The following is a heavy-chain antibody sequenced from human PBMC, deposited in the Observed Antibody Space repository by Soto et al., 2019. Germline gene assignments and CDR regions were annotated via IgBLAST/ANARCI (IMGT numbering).Heavy chain of an antibody. V-gene: IGHV1-18*01. D-gene: IGHD3-3*01. CDR2: ISAYDGKS. CDR3: ARDPHEFWTSYWFDP. Sequence: ASVKVSCKTSGYTFNTYGINWVRQAPGQGLELMGWISAYDGKSTYAEKFRGRVTMTTDTSTSTAYMELRSLRSDDTASYYCARDPHEFWTSYWFDPWGQGTPVTVSS. J-gene: IGHJ5*02. CDR1: GYTFNTYG.